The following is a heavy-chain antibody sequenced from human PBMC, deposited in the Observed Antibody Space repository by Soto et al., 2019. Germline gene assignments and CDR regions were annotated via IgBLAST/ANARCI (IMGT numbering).Heavy chain of an antibody. J-gene: IGHJ3*02. CDR1: GFPFSSYG. CDR3: ARGNAPVIHSSDEI. CDR2: MSSEGNRQ. Sequence: QMQLVESGGCVVQPGTSLRVSCEVSGFPFSSYGIHGVRQAPGKGLEWVGAMSSEGNRQDYGDSVRGRISISRDNSKNTLYLQMTSLRGDVRAVYDCARGNAPVIHSSDEIWGEGTVVTVSS. V-gene: IGHV3-30*03.